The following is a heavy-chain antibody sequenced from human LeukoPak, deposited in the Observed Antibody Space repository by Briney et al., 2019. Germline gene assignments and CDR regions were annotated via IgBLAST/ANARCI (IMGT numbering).Heavy chain of an antibody. D-gene: IGHD6-19*01. CDR1: GFTFSSYA. V-gene: IGHV3-30-3*01. Sequence: GGSLRLSCAASGFTFSSYAMHWVRQAPGKGLEWVAVISYDGSNKFCADSVKGRFTVSRDNSKNTLYLQMNSLRAEDTAVYYCAKDYSSGPPLDAYWGQGTLVTVSS. CDR3: AKDYSSGPPLDAY. CDR2: ISYDGSNK. J-gene: IGHJ4*02.